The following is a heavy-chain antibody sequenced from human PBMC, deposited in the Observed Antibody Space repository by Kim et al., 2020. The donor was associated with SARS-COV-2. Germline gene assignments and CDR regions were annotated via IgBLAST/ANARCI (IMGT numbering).Heavy chain of an antibody. D-gene: IGHD5-18*01. J-gene: IGHJ4*01. CDR3: ARGDTPMDKTFDY. Sequence: YSPSLNSRLTITKDTSKSQVVLTMTNMDPVDTATYYCARGDTPMDKTFDYWGQGTLVTVSS. V-gene: IGHV2-5*01.